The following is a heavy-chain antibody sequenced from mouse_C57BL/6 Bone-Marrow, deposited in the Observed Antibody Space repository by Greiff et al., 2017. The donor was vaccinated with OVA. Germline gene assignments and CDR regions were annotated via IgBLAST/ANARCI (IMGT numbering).Heavy chain of an antibody. V-gene: IGHV1-50*01. D-gene: IGHD4-1*01. Sequence: VQLQQPGAELVKPGASVKLSCKASGYTFTSYWMQWVKQRPGQGLEWIGEIDPSDSYTNYNQKFKGKATLTVDTSSSTAYMQLSSLTSEDSAVYYCAREGVWDLYYFDYWGQGTTLTVSS. CDR1: GYTFTSYW. CDR2: IDPSDSYT. CDR3: AREGVWDLYYFDY. J-gene: IGHJ2*01.